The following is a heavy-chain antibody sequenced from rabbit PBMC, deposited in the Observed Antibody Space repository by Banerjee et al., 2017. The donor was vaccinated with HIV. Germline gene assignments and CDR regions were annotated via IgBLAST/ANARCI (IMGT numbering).Heavy chain of an antibody. Sequence: QEQLEESGGGLVKPEGSLTLTCKASGFDLSSYYFMCWVRQAPGKGLEWIGCIYTGSGSTDYASWVNGRFTISKTSSTTVTLQMTSLTAADTATYFCARSLGNYVGYPMRGQGTLVTVS. V-gene: IGHV1S45*01. CDR1: GFDLSSYYF. D-gene: IGHD3-1*01. CDR3: ARSLGNYVGYPM. J-gene: IGHJ3*01. CDR2: IYTGSGST.